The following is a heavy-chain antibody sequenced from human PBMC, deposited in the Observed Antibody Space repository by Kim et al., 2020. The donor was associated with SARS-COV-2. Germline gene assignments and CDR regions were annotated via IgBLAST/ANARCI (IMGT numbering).Heavy chain of an antibody. CDR2: GSST. V-gene: IGHV3-11*01. Sequence: GSSTDYADSVNGRFTSPRDNAKKSLSLQMNRLTPEDTAVYYCVREPASWGQGTLVTVSS. J-gene: IGHJ5*02. CDR3: VREPAS.